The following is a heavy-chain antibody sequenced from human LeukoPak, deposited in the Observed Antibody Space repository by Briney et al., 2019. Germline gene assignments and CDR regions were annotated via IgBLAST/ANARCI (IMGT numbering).Heavy chain of an antibody. V-gene: IGHV4-39*01. D-gene: IGHD3-10*01. CDR2: IYYSGST. J-gene: IGHJ5*02. Sequence: SETLSLTCTVSGGSISSSSYYWGWIRQPPGKGLEWIGRIYYSGSTYYNPSLKSRVTISVDTSKNQFSLKLSSVTAADTAVYYCATYYGSGSYGKYNWFDPWGQGTLVTVSS. CDR3: ATYYGSGSYGKYNWFDP. CDR1: GGSISSSSYY.